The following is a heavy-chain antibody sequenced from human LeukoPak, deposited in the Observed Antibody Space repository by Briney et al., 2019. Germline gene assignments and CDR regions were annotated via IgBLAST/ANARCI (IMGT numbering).Heavy chain of an antibody. CDR2: IDPNSGGT. CDR3: ARSRYRIAAAGGRGMEDWFDP. V-gene: IGHV1-2*02. Sequence: GASVKVSCKASGYTFTGYYMHWVRQAPGQGLEWMGWIDPNSGGTNYAQKFQGRVTMTRDTSISTAYMELSRLRSDDTAVYYCARSRYRIAAAGGRGMEDWFDPWGQGTLVTVSS. CDR1: GYTFTGYY. J-gene: IGHJ5*02. D-gene: IGHD6-13*01.